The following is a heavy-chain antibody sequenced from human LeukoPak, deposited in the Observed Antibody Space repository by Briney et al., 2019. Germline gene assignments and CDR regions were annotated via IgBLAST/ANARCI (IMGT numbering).Heavy chain of an antibody. CDR2: INSDGSST. D-gene: IGHD3-10*01. CDR1: GFIFSSYW. V-gene: IGHV3-74*01. Sequence: GGSLSLFCAACGFIFSSYWMHWVRHARGRGRVWVSGINSDGSSTSYADSVKGRFTISRDNAKNTLYLQMNSLRAEDTAVYYCARRYYGSGSHDAFDIWGQGTMVTVSS. J-gene: IGHJ3*02. CDR3: ARRYYGSGSHDAFDI.